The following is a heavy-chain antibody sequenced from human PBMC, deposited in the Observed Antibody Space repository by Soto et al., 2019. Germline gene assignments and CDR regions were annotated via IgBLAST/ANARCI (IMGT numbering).Heavy chain of an antibody. CDR2: ISGSDDST. CDR1: GFTFSSYW. J-gene: IGHJ2*01. D-gene: IGHD2-15*01. CDR3: AKYDATPYYWYFDH. Sequence: PGGSLRLSCAASGFTFSSYWMSWVRQAPGKGLEWVSTISGSDDSTHYADSVQGRFTISRDNSKNTLYLEMHSLRAEDTAVYYCAKYDATPYYWYFDHWGRGTLVTVST. V-gene: IGHV3-23*01.